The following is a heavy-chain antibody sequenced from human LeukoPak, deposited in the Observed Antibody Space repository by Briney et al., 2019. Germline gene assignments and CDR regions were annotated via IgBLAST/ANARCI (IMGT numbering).Heavy chain of an antibody. V-gene: IGHV3-30*03. CDR2: ISYDGSNK. Sequence: GRSLRLSCAASGFTFSSYGMHWVRQAPGRGLEWVAVISYDGSNKYYADSVKGRFTISRDNSKNTLYLQMNSLRAEDTAVYYCARDEVDSFDYWGQGTLVTVSS. CDR3: ARDEVDSFDY. J-gene: IGHJ4*02. CDR1: GFTFSSYG. D-gene: IGHD5-12*01.